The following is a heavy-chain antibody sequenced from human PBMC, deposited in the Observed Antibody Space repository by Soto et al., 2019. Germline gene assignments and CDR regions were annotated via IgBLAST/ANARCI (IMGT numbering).Heavy chain of an antibody. J-gene: IGHJ4*02. CDR1: GFTFSNYS. D-gene: IGHD5-12*01. Sequence: QVHLVESGGGVVQPGTSLRLSCADSGFTFSNYSMHWVRQAPGKGLEWVAVISKDGDTKYYADSVKGRFTISRDNSKNTLYLQMSSLRPEDTAVHYCAREWSVANPGYWGQGTQVTVSS. V-gene: IGHV3-30-3*01. CDR2: ISKDGDTK. CDR3: AREWSVANPGY.